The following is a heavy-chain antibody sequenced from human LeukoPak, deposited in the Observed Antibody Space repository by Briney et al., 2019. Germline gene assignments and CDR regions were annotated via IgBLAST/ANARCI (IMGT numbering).Heavy chain of an antibody. CDR1: GFTFSSYG. Sequence: GGSLRLSCAASGFTFSSYGMHWVRQAPGKGLEWVAFIRYDGSNKYYADSVKGRFTISRDNSKNTLYLQMNSLRAEDTAVYYCAREGGWFGELKPYYYYGMDVWGQGTTVTVSS. J-gene: IGHJ6*02. D-gene: IGHD3-10*01. V-gene: IGHV3-30*02. CDR2: IRYDGSNK. CDR3: AREGGWFGELKPYYYYGMDV.